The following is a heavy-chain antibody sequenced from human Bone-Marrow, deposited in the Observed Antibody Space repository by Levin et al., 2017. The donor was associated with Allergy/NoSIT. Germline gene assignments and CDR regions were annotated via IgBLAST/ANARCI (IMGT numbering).Heavy chain of an antibody. Sequence: GGSLRLSCAASGFTFSSYAMHWVRQAPGKGLEWVAVISYDGSNKYYADSVKGRFTISRDNSKNTLYLQMNSLRAEDTAVYYCARGACSGGSCYSSYYYYYYMDVWGKGTTVTVSS. D-gene: IGHD2-15*01. CDR3: ARGACSGGSCYSSYYYYYYMDV. CDR1: GFTFSSYA. CDR2: ISYDGSNK. V-gene: IGHV3-30-3*01. J-gene: IGHJ6*03.